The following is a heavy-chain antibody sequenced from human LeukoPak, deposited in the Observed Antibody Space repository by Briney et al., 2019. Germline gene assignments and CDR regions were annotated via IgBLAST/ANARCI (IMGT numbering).Heavy chain of an antibody. CDR2: IYSGGST. CDR3: ARDRSYFSGGSCPPAEYFQD. V-gene: IGHV3-66*01. J-gene: IGHJ1*01. D-gene: IGHD2-15*01. CDR1: GFTVSSNY. Sequence: PGGSLRLSCAASGFTVSSNYMSWVRQAPGKGLEWVSVIYSGGSTYYADSVKGRFTISRDNSKNTLYLQMNSLRAEDTAVYYCARDRSYFSGGSCPPAEYFQDWGQGTLVTVSS.